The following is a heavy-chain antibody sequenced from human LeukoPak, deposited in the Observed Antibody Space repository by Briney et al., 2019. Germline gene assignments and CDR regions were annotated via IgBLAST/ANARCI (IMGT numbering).Heavy chain of an antibody. Sequence: GTSLRLSCAASGFTFSNYAMNWVRPAPGKGLEWVAIISYHGRSVDYADSVKGRFTMSRDNSKNTLSLQMNSLRAEDTAVYYCAKDRGYCSGGNCYNQYGMDVWGQGTTVTVSS. CDR1: GFTFSNYA. D-gene: IGHD2-15*01. V-gene: IGHV3-30-3*02. CDR3: AKDRGYCSGGNCYNQYGMDV. J-gene: IGHJ6*02. CDR2: ISYHGRSV.